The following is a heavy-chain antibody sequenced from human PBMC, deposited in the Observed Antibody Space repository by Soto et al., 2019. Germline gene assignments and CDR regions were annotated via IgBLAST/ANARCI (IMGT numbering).Heavy chain of an antibody. CDR1: GFTFGSSA. J-gene: IGHJ4*02. D-gene: IGHD3-22*01. CDR3: ARDRGDTSSYYYDY. V-gene: IGHV3-21*01. CDR2: ISSGSSFT. Sequence: GGSLRLSCSASGFTFGSSAMSWVRQAPGKGLEWVASISSGSSFTYYPDSVKGRFTISRDNAKNSLYLQVNSLTAEDTAVYYCARDRGDTSSYYYDYWGQGTLVTVLL.